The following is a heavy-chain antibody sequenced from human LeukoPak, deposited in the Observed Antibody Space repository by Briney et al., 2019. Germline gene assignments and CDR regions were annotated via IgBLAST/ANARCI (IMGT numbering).Heavy chain of an antibody. CDR1: GDSIRSTNYY. CDR3: ARLGSSVSRGRAQHFQQ. J-gene: IGHJ1*01. V-gene: IGHV4-39*01. CDR2: IFYSGTT. Sequence: PSETLSLTCTVSGDSIRSTNYYWGWLRQTPGKGLEWTGTIFYSGTTLYNPSLQSRITISVDTSKNQVSLKLTSVTAADTAVYYCARLGSSVSRGRAQHFQQWGQGTLVIVSS. D-gene: IGHD3-10*01.